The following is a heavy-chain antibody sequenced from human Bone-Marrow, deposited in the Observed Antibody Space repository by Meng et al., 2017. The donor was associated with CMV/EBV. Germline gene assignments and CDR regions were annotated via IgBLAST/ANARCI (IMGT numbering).Heavy chain of an antibody. V-gene: IGHV1-69*04. Sequence: SCGPFRRYPLCWVRPAPGQGLEWMGRIIPILGITNYAQKFQGRVTITADKSTSTAYMELSSLRSEDTAVYYCARDANDFYDSSGDTPWGQGTLVTVSS. CDR1: CGPFRRYP. D-gene: IGHD3-22*01. J-gene: IGHJ5*02. CDR3: ARDANDFYDSSGDTP. CDR2: IIPILGIT.